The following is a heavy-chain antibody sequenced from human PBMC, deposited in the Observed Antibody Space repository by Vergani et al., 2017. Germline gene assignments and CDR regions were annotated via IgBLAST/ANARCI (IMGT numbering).Heavy chain of an antibody. CDR2: IYYSGST. Sequence: QVQLQESGPGLVKPSETLSLTCTVSGGSISSYYWSWIRQPPGKGLEWIGYIYYSGSTNYHPSLKSRVTISVDTSKNQFSLKLSSVTAADTAVYYCASSYVRYYYYYMDVWGKGTTVTVSS. CDR3: ASSYVRYYYYYMDV. V-gene: IGHV4-59*01. CDR1: GGSISSYY. D-gene: IGHD1-26*01. J-gene: IGHJ6*03.